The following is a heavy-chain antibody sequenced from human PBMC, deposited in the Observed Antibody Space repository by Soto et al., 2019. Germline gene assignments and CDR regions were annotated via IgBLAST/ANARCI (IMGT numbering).Heavy chain of an antibody. CDR1: GFTFSNAW. CDR2: IKSKTDGGTT. CDR3: TTAVAWRMKG. Sequence: EVQLVESGGGLVKPGGSLRLSCAASGFTFSNAWMSWVRQAPGEGLEWVGRIKSKTDGGTTDSAEPVKGRFTISREDSKNTTYLQMNSLKTDDTAVYYCTTAVAWRMKGWGQGTLVTVSS. V-gene: IGHV3-15*01. J-gene: IGHJ4*02.